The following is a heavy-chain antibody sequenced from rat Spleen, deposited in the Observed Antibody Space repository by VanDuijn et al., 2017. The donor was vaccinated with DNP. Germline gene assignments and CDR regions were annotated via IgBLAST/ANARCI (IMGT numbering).Heavy chain of an antibody. Sequence: EVQLVETGGDLVPPGGSLKLSCVASGFTFSTYWMFWIRQAPGKGLEWVASINPDGSNTYCQDSVKGRFTISRDNAENTVYLEMNSLRSEDTATYYCTRSAAGLAYWGQGTLVTVSS. D-gene: IGHD1-2*01. CDR1: GFTFSTYW. CDR2: INPDGSNT. J-gene: IGHJ3*01. CDR3: TRSAAGLAY. V-gene: IGHV5-58*01.